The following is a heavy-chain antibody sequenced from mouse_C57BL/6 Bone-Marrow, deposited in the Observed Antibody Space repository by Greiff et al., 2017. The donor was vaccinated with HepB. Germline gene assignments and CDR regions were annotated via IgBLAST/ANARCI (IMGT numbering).Heavy chain of an antibody. D-gene: IGHD2-2*01. CDR1: GYTFTSYW. J-gene: IGHJ1*03. Sequence: QVHVKQSGAELAKPGASVKLSCKASGYTFTSYWMHWVKQKPGQGLEWIGYINPSSGYTKYNQKFKDKATLTADKSSNTAYMQLSSLTYEDSAVYYCARYRYGYDGYFDVWGTGTTVTVSS. CDR3: ARYRYGYDGYFDV. CDR2: INPSSGYT. V-gene: IGHV1-7*01.